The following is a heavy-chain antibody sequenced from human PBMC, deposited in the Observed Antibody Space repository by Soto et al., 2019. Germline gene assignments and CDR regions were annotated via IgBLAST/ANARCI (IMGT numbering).Heavy chain of an antibody. Sequence: QVQLVQSGAEVKKPGASVKVSCKTSGYTFTSYGISWVRQAPGQGLEWMGWISAYNGNTNYAQKLKGRVTMTTDTSTSTGHMGLRSLRSDDTAVYYCARDHVVRGNYYDYWGQGTLVTVSS. CDR1: GYTFTSYG. J-gene: IGHJ4*02. D-gene: IGHD1-26*01. CDR3: ARDHVVRGNYYDY. V-gene: IGHV1-18*01. CDR2: ISAYNGNT.